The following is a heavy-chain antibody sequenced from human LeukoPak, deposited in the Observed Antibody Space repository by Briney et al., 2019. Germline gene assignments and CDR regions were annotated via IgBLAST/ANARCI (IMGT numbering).Heavy chain of an antibody. V-gene: IGHV1-18*01. CDR2: ISAYNGNT. CDR3: ARDRGYDFWSGYHGYFDY. Sequence: GASVKVSCKASGYTFTSYGISWVRQAPGQGREWMGWISAYNGNTNYAQKLQGRVTMTTDTSTSTAYLELRSLRSDDTAVYYCARDRGYDFWSGYHGYFDYWGQGTLVTVSS. CDR1: GYTFTSYG. J-gene: IGHJ4*02. D-gene: IGHD3-3*01.